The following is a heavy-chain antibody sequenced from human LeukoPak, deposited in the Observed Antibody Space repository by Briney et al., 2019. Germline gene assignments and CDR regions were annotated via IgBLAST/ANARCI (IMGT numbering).Heavy chain of an antibody. J-gene: IGHJ3*01. Sequence: GRSLRLSCAASGFTFSSFAIHWVRQAPGKGLKWVAVISDDGSHTYYAYSVKGRFTISRDNSKNTVYLQMNSLSAEDTAVSYCAKDQRRSTWNYGDALDFWGQGTMVFVSS. CDR3: AKDQRRSTWNYGDALDF. D-gene: IGHD1-7*01. V-gene: IGHV3-30*01. CDR2: ISDDGSHT. CDR1: GFTFSSFA.